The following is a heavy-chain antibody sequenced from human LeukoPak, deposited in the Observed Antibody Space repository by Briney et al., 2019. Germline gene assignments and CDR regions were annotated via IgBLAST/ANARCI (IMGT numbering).Heavy chain of an antibody. CDR1: GGSISSGDYY. J-gene: IGHJ6*02. V-gene: IGHV4-30-4*01. D-gene: IGHD4-17*01. Sequence: SQTLSLTCTVSGGSISSGDYYWSWIRQPPGKGLEWIVYIYYSGSTYYNPSLKSRVTISVDTSKNQFSLKLSSVTAADPALYFCARDQRPTVTTYYYYYGMDVWGQGTTVTVSS. CDR2: IYYSGST. CDR3: ARDQRPTVTTYYYYYGMDV.